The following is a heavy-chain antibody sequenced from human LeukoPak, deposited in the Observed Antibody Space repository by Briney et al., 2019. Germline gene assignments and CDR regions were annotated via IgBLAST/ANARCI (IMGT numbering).Heavy chain of an antibody. CDR2: ISYDGSNK. CDR3: ARDVGSGSYLDY. Sequence: SGGSLRLSCAVSGFTFSSYAMHWVRQAPGKGLEWVAVISYDGSNKYYADSVKGRFTISRDNSKNTLYLQMNSLRAEDTAVYYCARDVGSGSYLDYWGQGTLVTVSS. D-gene: IGHD3-10*01. J-gene: IGHJ4*02. CDR1: GFTFSSYA. V-gene: IGHV3-30*04.